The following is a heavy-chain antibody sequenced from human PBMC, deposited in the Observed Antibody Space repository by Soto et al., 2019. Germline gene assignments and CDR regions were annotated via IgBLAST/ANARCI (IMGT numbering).Heavy chain of an antibody. Sequence: HPGGSLRLSCAASGFTFTNYAMHWVRQAPGKGLEWVAVISHDGSYNYYADSVKGRFTISRDNSKNTLYLQMNSLRPEDTAVYYCASESEGLYGSGSYYNGPFDYWGQGTLVTVSS. CDR2: ISHDGSYN. V-gene: IGHV3-30-3*01. CDR1: GFTFTNYA. CDR3: ASESEGLYGSGSYYNGPFDY. J-gene: IGHJ4*02. D-gene: IGHD3-10*01.